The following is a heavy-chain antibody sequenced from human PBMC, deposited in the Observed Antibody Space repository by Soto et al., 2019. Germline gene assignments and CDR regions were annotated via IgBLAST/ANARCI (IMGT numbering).Heavy chain of an antibody. CDR1: GYTFTNNV. Sequence: QVHLVQSGAEVKKPGASVKVSCKTSGYTFTNNVIHWVRQAPGRRLEWMGWVNAGKDNTKWSREFQGRLTLTKETSAQTAYIELSSLTSEEKAIYFCAREMPYGYSRFDYWGQGTLVTVSS. V-gene: IGHV1-3*01. D-gene: IGHD5-18*01. J-gene: IGHJ4*02. CDR2: VNAGKDNT. CDR3: AREMPYGYSRFDY.